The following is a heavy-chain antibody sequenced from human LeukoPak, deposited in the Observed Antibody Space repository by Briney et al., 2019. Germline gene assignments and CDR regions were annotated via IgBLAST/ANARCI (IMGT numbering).Heavy chain of an antibody. CDR1: GFTFSSYP. Sequence: GGSLRLSCAASGFTFSSYPVSWVRQAPGRGLEWVSAITSSGGTYYIPSVRGRFIVSRDNSRDTLYLQMNGLTAEDTAIYYCAKEDYRDHTTGFDSWGQGTLVTVSS. J-gene: IGHJ5*01. V-gene: IGHV3-23*01. CDR2: ITSSGGT. CDR3: AKEDYRDHTTGFDS. D-gene: IGHD4-17*01.